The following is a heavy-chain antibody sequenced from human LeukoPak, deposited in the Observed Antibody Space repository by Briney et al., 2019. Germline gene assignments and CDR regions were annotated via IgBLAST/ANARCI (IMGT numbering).Heavy chain of an antibody. D-gene: IGHD4-23*01. J-gene: IGHJ4*02. CDR2: ITNTGSTI. V-gene: IGHV3-48*03. CDR3: GTIYGGNGY. Sequence: GGSLRLSCAASGFTFSSYEMNWVRQAPGKGLEWVSYITNTGSTIYYADSVKGRFTISRDNAKNSLYLQMNSLRAEDTAVYYCGTIYGGNGYWGRGTLVTVSS. CDR1: GFTFSSYE.